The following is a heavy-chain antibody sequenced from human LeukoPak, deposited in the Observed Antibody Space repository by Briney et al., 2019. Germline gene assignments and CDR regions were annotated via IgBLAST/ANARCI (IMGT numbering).Heavy chain of an antibody. V-gene: IGHV4-59*01. J-gene: IGHJ4*02. CDR1: GGSISSYY. CDR2: IYSSGST. D-gene: IGHD2-21*02. CDR3: AGFAYCGGHCGNYFDS. Sequence: SETLSLTCTVSGGSISSYYWSWIRQPPGKGLEWIGYIYSSGSTNYNPSLKSRITISVDTSKNQFSLKLSSVTAADTAVYYCAGFAYCGGHCGNYFDSWGKGPLATVS.